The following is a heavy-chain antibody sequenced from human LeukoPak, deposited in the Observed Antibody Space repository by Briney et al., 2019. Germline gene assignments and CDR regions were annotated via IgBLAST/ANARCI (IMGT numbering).Heavy chain of an antibody. J-gene: IGHJ5*02. CDR1: GFTVSSNY. V-gene: IGHV3-66*01. D-gene: IGHD2-2*01. CDR2: IYSGGST. Sequence: GGSLRLSCAASGFTVSSNYMSWVRQAPGKGLEWVSVIYSGGSTYYAGSVKGRFTISRDNSKNTLYLQMNSLRAEDTAVYYCASPSSRYCSSTSCYSSWGQGTLVTVSS. CDR3: ASPSSRYCSSTSCYSS.